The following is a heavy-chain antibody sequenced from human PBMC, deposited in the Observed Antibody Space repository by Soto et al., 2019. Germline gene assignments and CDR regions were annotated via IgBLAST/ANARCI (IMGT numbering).Heavy chain of an antibody. CDR2: ISAHNGNT. Sequence: QVQLVQSGAEVKKPGASVKVSCKASDYTFTSYGISWVRQAPGQGLEWMGWISAHNGNTKYAQKPQGRVTMTTDTSTRTAYMALRSLRSADTAVYYCARDLAVGRVDYWGQGTLVTVSS. CDR3: ARDLAVGRVDY. CDR1: DYTFTSYG. V-gene: IGHV1-18*01. J-gene: IGHJ4*02.